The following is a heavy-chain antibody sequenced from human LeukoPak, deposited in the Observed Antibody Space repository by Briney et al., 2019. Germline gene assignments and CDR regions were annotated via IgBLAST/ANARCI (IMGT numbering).Heavy chain of an antibody. V-gene: IGHV3-33*06. CDR2: IWYDGSNK. D-gene: IGHD4-17*01. Sequence: GGSLRLSCAASGFTFSTYGMHWVRQAPGKGLEWVAVIWYDGSNKYYGDSVKGRLTISRDDSKNTLYLQMNSLRAEDTAVYYCAKDLFDYGDYGSNDAFDIWGQGTMVTVSS. CDR3: AKDLFDYGDYGSNDAFDI. CDR1: GFTFSTYG. J-gene: IGHJ3*02.